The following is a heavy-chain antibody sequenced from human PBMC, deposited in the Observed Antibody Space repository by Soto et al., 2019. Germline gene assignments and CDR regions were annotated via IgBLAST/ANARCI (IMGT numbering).Heavy chain of an antibody. J-gene: IGHJ4*02. Sequence: PGGSLRLSCAASGFTFSRYSMNWVRQSPGKGLEWVSSISSTTNYIYYGDSMKGRFTISRDNAKNSLYLEMNSLRAEDTAVYYCARESEDLTSNFDYWGQGTLVTVSS. CDR1: GFTFSRYS. CDR3: ARESEDLTSNFDY. V-gene: IGHV3-21*06. CDR2: ISSTTNYI.